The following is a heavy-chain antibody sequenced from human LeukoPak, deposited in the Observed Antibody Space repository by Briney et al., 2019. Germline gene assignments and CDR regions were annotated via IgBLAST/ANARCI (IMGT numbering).Heavy chain of an antibody. V-gene: IGHV1-2*02. Sequence: PGASVKVSCKASGYTFSIYLMHWVRQAPGQGLEWMGWINPYSDDKTYAQKFQGRVTMTRDTSVNTARMELTRLRSDDTAIYYCARDWPPGGYFDYWGQGTLVTVSS. CDR3: ARDWPPGGYFDY. J-gene: IGHJ4*02. CDR1: GYTFSIYL. CDR2: INPYSDDK. D-gene: IGHD3-16*01.